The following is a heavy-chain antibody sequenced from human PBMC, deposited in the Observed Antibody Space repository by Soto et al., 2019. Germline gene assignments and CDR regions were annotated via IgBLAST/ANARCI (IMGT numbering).Heavy chain of an antibody. D-gene: IGHD3-10*01. J-gene: IGHJ3*02. CDR1: GYTFTGYY. Sequence: GGLVKVSCKASGYTFTGYYMHWVRQAPGQGLEWMGWINPNSGDTNYAQKFQGWVTMTRDTSISTAYMELSRLRSDDTAVYYCARGRGGYKIWSGDNDAFDIWGQGTMVTVSS. V-gene: IGHV1-2*04. CDR3: ARGRGGYKIWSGDNDAFDI. CDR2: INPNSGDT.